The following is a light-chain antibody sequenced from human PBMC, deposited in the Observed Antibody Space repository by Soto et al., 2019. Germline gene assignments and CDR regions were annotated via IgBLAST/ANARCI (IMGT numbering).Light chain of an antibody. CDR2: QDN. V-gene: IGLV3-1*01. CDR3: QACDSSTAFYV. Sequence: SYELTQPPSVSVSPGQTASITGSGDKLGDKYACWYQQKPGQSPVLVIYQDNKRPSGIPERFSGSNSGNTATLTISGTQAVDVADYYCQACDSSTAFYVLGTGTKLTVI. J-gene: IGLJ1*01. CDR1: KLGDKY.